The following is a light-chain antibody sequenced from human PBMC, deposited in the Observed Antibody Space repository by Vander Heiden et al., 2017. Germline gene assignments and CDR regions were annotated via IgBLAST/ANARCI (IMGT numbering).Light chain of an antibody. J-gene: IGKJ2*01. CDR3: QQSYSTPYT. CDR2: AAS. V-gene: IGKV1-39*01. Sequence: PIAQAPSSLSASVGDRVTITCRASQSISSYLNWYQQKPGKAPKLLIYAASSLQSGVPSRFSGSGSGTDFSLTISSVQPEDFATYYCQQSYSTPYTFGQGTKLEIK. CDR1: QSISSY.